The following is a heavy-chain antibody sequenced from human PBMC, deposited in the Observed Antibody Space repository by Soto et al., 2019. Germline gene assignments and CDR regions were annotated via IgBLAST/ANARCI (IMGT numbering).Heavy chain of an antibody. D-gene: IGHD6-13*01. CDR2: INQNSAVT. Sequence: VSVEASSKASCSNVCYLHCPRPAPGQGLDWIGTINQNSAVTKYAQQFQGRVTLTRDPSITTAFMELVSLHFNDTAVYSCALERQLNSPPDGFDIWGQGTMVTVSS. CDR3: ALERQLNSPPDGFDI. V-gene: IGHV1-2*02. CDR1: CSNVCY. J-gene: IGHJ3*02.